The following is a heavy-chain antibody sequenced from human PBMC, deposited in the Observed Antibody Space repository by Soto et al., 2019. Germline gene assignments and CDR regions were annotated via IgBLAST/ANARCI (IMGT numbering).Heavy chain of an antibody. Sequence: EVQLLESGGGLVQPGGSLRLSCAASGFTFSSYAMSWVRQAPGKGLEWVSAISGSGGSTYYADSVKGRFTISRDNSKNALDLQMNSLRAEDTVVYYCAKLVHFLSGYYSVRDYWGQGTLVTVSS. CDR1: GFTFSSYA. D-gene: IGHD3-3*02. CDR3: AKLVHFLSGYYSVRDY. CDR2: ISGSGGST. J-gene: IGHJ4*02. V-gene: IGHV3-23*01.